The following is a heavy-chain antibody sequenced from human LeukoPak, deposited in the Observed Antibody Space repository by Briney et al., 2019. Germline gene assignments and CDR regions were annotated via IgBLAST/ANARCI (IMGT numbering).Heavy chain of an antibody. D-gene: IGHD6-13*01. CDR2: INHSGST. CDR3: ARALKRPRVAAAPGNY. Sequence: SETLSLTCAVSGYSISSGYYWGWIRQPPGKGLEWIGEINHSGSTNYNPSLKSRVTISVDTSKNQFSLKLSSVTAADTAVYYCARALKRPRVAAAPGNYWGQGTLVTVSS. J-gene: IGHJ4*02. V-gene: IGHV4-38-2*01. CDR1: GYSISSGYY.